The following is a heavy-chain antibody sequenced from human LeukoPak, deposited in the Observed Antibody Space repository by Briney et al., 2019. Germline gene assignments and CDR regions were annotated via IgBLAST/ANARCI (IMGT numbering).Heavy chain of an antibody. Sequence: SETLSLTCAVSGYSISSGAYWGWIRQPPGKELQWIGCIYHDGSTYYNPSLQSRVTISVDTSKNQFSLKLTSVTATDTAVYYCVRDPPDYWGQGTLVTVSS. CDR2: IYHDGST. V-gene: IGHV4-38-2*02. CDR1: GYSISSGAY. J-gene: IGHJ4*02. CDR3: VRDPPDY.